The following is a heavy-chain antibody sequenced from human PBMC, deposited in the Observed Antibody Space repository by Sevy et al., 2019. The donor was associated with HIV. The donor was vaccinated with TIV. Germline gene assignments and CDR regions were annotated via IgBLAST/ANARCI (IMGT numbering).Heavy chain of an antibody. D-gene: IGHD3-10*01. CDR2: TYCRSKWYN. J-gene: IGHJ4*02. V-gene: IGHV6-1*01. CDR3: ARSRMVRGVHPYYFDH. CDR1: GDSVSSNSAA. Sequence: SETLSLTCAISGDSVSSNSAAWNWIRQSPSRGLEWLGSTYCRSKWYNDYAVSVKSRITINPDTSKNQFSLQLNSVTPEGTAVYYCARSRMVRGVHPYYFDHWGQGTLVTVSS.